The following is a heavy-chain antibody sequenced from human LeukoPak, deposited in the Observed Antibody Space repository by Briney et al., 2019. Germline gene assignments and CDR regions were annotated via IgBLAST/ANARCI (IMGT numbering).Heavy chain of an antibody. V-gene: IGHV3-21*01. J-gene: IGHJ4*02. Sequence: GGSLRLSCAASGFTFSSYEMNWVRQAPGKGLEWVSSISSSSSYIYYADSVKGRFTISRDNAKNSLYLQMNSLRAEDTAVYYCAREDSGYSYGYSYFDYWGQGTLVTVSS. CDR3: AREDSGYSYGYSYFDY. CDR2: ISSSSSYI. D-gene: IGHD5-18*01. CDR1: GFTFSSYE.